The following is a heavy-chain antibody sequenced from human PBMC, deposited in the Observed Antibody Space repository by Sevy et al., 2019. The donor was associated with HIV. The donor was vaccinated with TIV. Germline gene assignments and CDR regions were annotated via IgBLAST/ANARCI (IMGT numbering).Heavy chain of an antibody. D-gene: IGHD1-1*01. J-gene: IGHJ5*02. Sequence: GGSLSLSCAASGFTFSNAWMSWVRQAPGKGLEWVGRIKSKTEGGTTNYAAPVKGRFSISRDDSKTTLYLQMNSLKTEDTAVDDCTTEPIQLGWAGWDWFYPWGQGTLVTVSS. CDR3: TTEPIQLGWAGWDWFYP. CDR2: IKSKTEGGTT. V-gene: IGHV3-15*01. CDR1: GFTFSNAW.